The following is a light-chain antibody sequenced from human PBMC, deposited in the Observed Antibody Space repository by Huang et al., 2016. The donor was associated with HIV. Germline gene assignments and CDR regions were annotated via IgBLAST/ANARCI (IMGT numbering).Light chain of an antibody. V-gene: IGKV3-11*01. CDR3: QQHANWPRIT. J-gene: IGKJ5*01. CDR2: DAS. Sequence: VLTQSPATLSLSPGERATLSCRASQSVINYLTWYQHKLGQDPRILIYDASNKAACLPARFSSSGSGTEFTLTISSLEPEDFAVYYCQQHANWPRITFGQGTRLEIK. CDR1: QSVINY.